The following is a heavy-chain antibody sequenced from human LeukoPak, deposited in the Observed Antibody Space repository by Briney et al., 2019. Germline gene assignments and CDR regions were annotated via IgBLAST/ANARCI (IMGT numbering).Heavy chain of an antibody. D-gene: IGHD1-26*01. CDR3: TRRGGVSYFHAFDI. CDR1: SYSFPSYW. V-gene: IGHV5-10-1*01. Sequence: GESLKISCKGASYSFPSYWIIWVRQMPGKGLEWMGNFDPSDSYTKYSPSFQGHVTMSTDKSISTAYLQWSSLKASDTAMYYCTRRGGVSYFHAFDIWGQGTMVTVSS. CDR2: FDPSDSYT. J-gene: IGHJ3*02.